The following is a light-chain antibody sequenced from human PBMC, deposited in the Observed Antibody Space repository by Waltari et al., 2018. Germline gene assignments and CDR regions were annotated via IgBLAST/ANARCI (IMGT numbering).Light chain of an antibody. J-gene: IGLJ3*02. Sequence: QSVLTQPPSVSGAPGQKVTISCTGSSSNLGANYAVHWYQQLPGTAPKLLIYGDNNRPSGVPDRCSGSKSGTSASLAITGLQTEDEADYYCQSYDTGLSGRVFGGGTKLTVL. CDR3: QSYDTGLSGRV. V-gene: IGLV1-40*01. CDR2: GDN. CDR1: SSNLGANYA.